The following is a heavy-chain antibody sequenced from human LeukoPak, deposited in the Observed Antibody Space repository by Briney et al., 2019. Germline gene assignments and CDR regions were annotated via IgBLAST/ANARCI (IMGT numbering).Heavy chain of an antibody. CDR2: IYTSGST. Sequence: SETLSLTCTVSGGSISSYYWSWIRQPAGKRLEWIGPIYTSGSTNYNPSLKSRVTMSVDTSKNQFSLKLSSVTAADTAVYYCARGIYCSSTSCQGEFDYWGQGTLVTVSS. CDR1: GGSISSYY. D-gene: IGHD2-2*01. J-gene: IGHJ4*02. V-gene: IGHV4-4*07. CDR3: ARGIYCSSTSCQGEFDY.